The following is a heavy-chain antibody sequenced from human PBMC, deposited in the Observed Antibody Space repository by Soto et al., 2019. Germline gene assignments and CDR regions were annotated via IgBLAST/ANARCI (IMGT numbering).Heavy chain of an antibody. D-gene: IGHD4-17*01. J-gene: IGHJ4*02. CDR1: DFAISSYY. CDR2: IYYSGT. Sequence: SETLSLTCTVSDFAISSYYWSWIRQPPGKGLEWIGYIYYSGTNYNPSLKSRVTISEDTSKKQFSLKLSSVTAADTAVYYCARDVGDSFDFWGPGTLVTVSS. V-gene: IGHV4-59*01. CDR3: ARDVGDSFDF.